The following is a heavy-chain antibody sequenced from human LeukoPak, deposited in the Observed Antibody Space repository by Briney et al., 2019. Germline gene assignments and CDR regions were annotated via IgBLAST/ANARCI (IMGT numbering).Heavy chain of an antibody. V-gene: IGHV1-2*02. J-gene: IGHJ2*01. Sequence: ASVKVSCKASGYTFTGYYMHWVRQAPGQGLEWMGWINPNSGGTNYAQKFQGRVTMTRDTSISTAYMELSRLRSDDTAVYYCARGVTLYYDFWSGYPAHVRYFDLWGRGTLVTVPS. CDR3: ARGVTLYYDFWSGYPAHVRYFDL. CDR1: GYTFTGYY. CDR2: INPNSGGT. D-gene: IGHD3-3*01.